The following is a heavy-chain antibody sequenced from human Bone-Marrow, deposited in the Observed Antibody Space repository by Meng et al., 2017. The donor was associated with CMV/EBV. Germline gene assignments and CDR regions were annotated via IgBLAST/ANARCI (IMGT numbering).Heavy chain of an antibody. Sequence: GESLKISCAAAGFGFSKFEMNWLRQAPGKGLEWISYISTSGSSIYYADSVEGRFTISRDNAKSSLYLEMTGLRGEDTAIYYCAREGPRASDFWSNNYKNLDYWGQGTLVTVSS. V-gene: IGHV3-48*03. CDR1: GFGFSKFE. J-gene: IGHJ4*02. D-gene: IGHD3-3*01. CDR3: AREGPRASDFWSNNYKNLDY. CDR2: ISTSGSSI.